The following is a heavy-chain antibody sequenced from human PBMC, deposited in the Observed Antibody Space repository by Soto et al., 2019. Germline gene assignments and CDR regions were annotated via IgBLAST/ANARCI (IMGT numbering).Heavy chain of an antibody. CDR1: GFTFTDYY. CDR3: ARGETVRYYYASGTYHFDS. Sequence: PGGSLRLSCAASGFTFTDYYMSWIRQAPGKGLEWVSYISGDRSYINYADSVKGRFTISRDNAKNSLYLQMNSLRAEDSAVYYCARGETVRYYYASGTYHFDSWGQGTLVTVSS. J-gene: IGHJ4*02. D-gene: IGHD3-10*01. V-gene: IGHV3-11*06. CDR2: ISGDRSYI.